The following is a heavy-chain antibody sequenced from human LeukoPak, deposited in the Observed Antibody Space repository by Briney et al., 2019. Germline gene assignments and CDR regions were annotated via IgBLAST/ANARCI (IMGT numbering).Heavy chain of an antibody. D-gene: IGHD5-18*01. Sequence: ASVKVSCKASGYTFTSYGISWVRQAPGQGLEWMGWISAYNGNTNYAQKLQGRVTMTEDTSTDTAYMELSSLRSEDTAVYYCATQGYSYGYDANYYYYYGMDVWGQGTTVTVSS. CDR2: ISAYNGNT. V-gene: IGHV1-18*01. J-gene: IGHJ6*02. CDR1: GYTFTSYG. CDR3: ATQGYSYGYDANYYYYYGMDV.